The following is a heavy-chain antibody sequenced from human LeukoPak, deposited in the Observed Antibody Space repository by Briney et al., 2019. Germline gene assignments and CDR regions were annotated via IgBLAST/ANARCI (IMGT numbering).Heavy chain of an antibody. CDR1: GGSISSYY. J-gene: IGHJ3*02. CDR3: ARHLTNAFDI. CDR2: IYYSGST. V-gene: IGHV4-59*08. Sequence: SETLSLTCTVSGGSISSYYWSWIRQPPGKGLEWIGYIYYSGSTNYNPSLKSRVTISVDTSKNQFSLKLSSVTAADTAVYHCARHLTNAFDIWGQGTMVTVSS.